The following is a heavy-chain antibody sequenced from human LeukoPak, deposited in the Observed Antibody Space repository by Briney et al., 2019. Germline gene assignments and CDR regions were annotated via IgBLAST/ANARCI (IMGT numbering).Heavy chain of an antibody. V-gene: IGHV4-34*01. J-gene: IGHJ4*02. CDR1: GGSFSGYY. CDR3: ASYGSGTRRDY. CDR2: INHSGST. Sequence: SETLSLTCAVYGGSFSGYYWSWIRQPPGKGLEWIGEINHSGSTNYNPSLKSRVTISVDTSKNQFSLKLSSVTAADTAVYYCASYGSGTRRDYWGQGTLVTVSS. D-gene: IGHD3-10*01.